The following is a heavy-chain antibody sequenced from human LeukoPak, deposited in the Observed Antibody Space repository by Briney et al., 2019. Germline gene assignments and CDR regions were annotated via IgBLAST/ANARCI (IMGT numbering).Heavy chain of an antibody. D-gene: IGHD3-10*01. CDR3: ARGHGSAFDP. J-gene: IGHJ5*02. Sequence: GASVKVSCKTSGYAFTNYDINWVRQAPGQGLEWMGWMHPDNGNTGYAQKFQGSVTMTRNTSITTAYMELRSLRSDDTAVYYCARGHGSAFDPWGQGTLVTVSS. V-gene: IGHV1-8*01. CDR1: GYAFTNYD. CDR2: MHPDNGNT.